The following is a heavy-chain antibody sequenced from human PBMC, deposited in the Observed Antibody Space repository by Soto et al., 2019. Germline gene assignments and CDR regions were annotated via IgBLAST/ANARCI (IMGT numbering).Heavy chain of an antibody. D-gene: IGHD3-3*01. CDR2: IVVGSGNT. CDR1: GFTFTSSA. CDR3: AASIQYYDFWSGYYSSNWFDP. J-gene: IGHJ5*02. V-gene: IGHV1-58*02. Sequence: ASVKVSCKASGFTFTSSAMQWVRQARGQRLEWIGWIVVGSGNTNYAQKFQERVTITRDMSTSTAYMELSSLRSEDTAVYYCAASIQYYDFWSGYYSSNWFDPWGQGTLVTVSS.